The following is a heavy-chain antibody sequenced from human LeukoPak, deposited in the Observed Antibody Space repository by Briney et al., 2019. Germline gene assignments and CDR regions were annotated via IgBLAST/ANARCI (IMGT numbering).Heavy chain of an antibody. Sequence: SETLSLTCTVSGGSISSYYWSWIRQPPGKGLEWIGYIYYSGSTNYNPSLKSRVTISVDKSKNQFSLKLSSVTAADTAVYYCASRGARYSSGWKFDYWGQGTLVTVSS. CDR2: IYYSGST. CDR3: ASRGARYSSGWKFDY. J-gene: IGHJ4*02. V-gene: IGHV4-59*12. D-gene: IGHD6-19*01. CDR1: GGSISSYY.